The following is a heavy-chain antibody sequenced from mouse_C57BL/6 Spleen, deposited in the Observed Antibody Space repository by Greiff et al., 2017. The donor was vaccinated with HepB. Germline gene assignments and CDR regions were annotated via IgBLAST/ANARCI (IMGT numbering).Heavy chain of an antibody. V-gene: IGHV5-17*01. CDR3: ARGRNYYGSRGYFDV. CDR2: ISSGSSTI. D-gene: IGHD1-1*01. CDR1: GFTFSDYG. Sequence: DVKLVESGGGLVKPGGSLKLSCAASGFTFSDYGMHWVRQAPEKGLEWVAYISSGSSTIYYADTVKGRFTISRDNAKNTLFLQMTSLRSEDTAMYYCARGRNYYGSRGYFDVWGTGTTVTVSS. J-gene: IGHJ1*03.